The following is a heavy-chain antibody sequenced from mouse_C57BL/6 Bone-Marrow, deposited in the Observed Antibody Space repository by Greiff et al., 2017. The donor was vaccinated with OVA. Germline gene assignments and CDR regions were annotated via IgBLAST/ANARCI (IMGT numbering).Heavy chain of an antibody. Sequence: DVQLVESGGDLVKPGGSLKLSCAASGFTFSSYGMSWVRQTPDKRLEWVATISSGGSYTYYPDSVKGRFTISRDNAKNTLYLQMSSLKSEDTAMYYCASRPIYYAMDYWGQGTSVTVSS. J-gene: IGHJ4*01. V-gene: IGHV5-6*01. CDR3: ASRPIYYAMDY. CDR2: ISSGGSYT. CDR1: GFTFSSYG. D-gene: IGHD6-5*01.